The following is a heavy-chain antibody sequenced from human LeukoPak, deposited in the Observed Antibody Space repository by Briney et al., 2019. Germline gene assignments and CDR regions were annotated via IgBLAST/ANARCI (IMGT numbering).Heavy chain of an antibody. V-gene: IGHV4-39*07. D-gene: IGHD3-10*01. CDR2: IYYSGST. J-gene: IGHJ3*02. CDR1: GGSISSSSYY. Sequence: PSETLSLTCTVSGGSISSSSYYWGWIRQPPGKGLEWIGSIYYSGSTYYNPSLKSRVTMSVDTSKNQFSLKLSSVTAADTAVYYCARDAHDYYGSGSSYAFDIWGQGTMVTVSS. CDR3: ARDAHDYYGSGSSYAFDI.